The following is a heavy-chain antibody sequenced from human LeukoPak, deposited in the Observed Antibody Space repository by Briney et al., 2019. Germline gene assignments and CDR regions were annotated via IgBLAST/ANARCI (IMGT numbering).Heavy chain of an antibody. CDR2: ISGSGGST. CDR3: AKVKSTMIVVGIYDAFDI. D-gene: IGHD3-22*01. Sequence: PGGSLRLSCAASGFTFSDYEMNWVRQAPGKGLEWVSAISGSGGSTYYADSVKGRFTISRDNSKNTLYLQMNSLRAEDTAVYYCAKVKSTMIVVGIYDAFDIWGQGTMVTVSS. CDR1: GFTFSDYE. J-gene: IGHJ3*02. V-gene: IGHV3-23*01.